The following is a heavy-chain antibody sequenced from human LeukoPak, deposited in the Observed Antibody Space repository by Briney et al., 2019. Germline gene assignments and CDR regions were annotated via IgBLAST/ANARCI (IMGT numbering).Heavy chain of an antibody. D-gene: IGHD5-18*01. CDR3: ARGVRGYSHGYRFDW. J-gene: IGHJ4*02. V-gene: IGHV3-11*04. Sequence: GGSLRLSCAASGFTFNDYYMSWIRQAPGKGLEWVSYISRSDNNIYYADSVKGRFTISRDNAKNSQYLQMNSLREEDTAVYYCARGVRGYSHGYRFDWWGQGTLVTVSS. CDR1: GFTFNDYY. CDR2: ISRSDNNI.